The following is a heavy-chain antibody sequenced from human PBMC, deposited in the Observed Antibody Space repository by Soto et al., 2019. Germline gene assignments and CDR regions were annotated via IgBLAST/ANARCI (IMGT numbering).Heavy chain of an antibody. J-gene: IGHJ4*02. CDR3: ARAIKRWEVNYYFDF. D-gene: IGHD1-26*01. CDR1: GSTFNNFA. Sequence: QVVLLQSGAEVKEPGSSVRVSCQVSGSTFNNFAFSWVRQAPGHGPEWMGGIVVDSNTAEYSQRFQDRATITAETFTETLYMELGSLTFEDTAVYYCARAIKRWEVNYYFDFWCQGTLVTVSS. CDR2: IVVDSNTA. V-gene: IGHV1-69*06.